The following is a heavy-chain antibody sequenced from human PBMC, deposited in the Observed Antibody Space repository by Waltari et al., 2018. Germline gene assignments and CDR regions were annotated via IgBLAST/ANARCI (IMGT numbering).Heavy chain of an antibody. D-gene: IGHD1-1*01. CDR1: GFTFSSYA. CDR3: AKHKGNSGGFFDY. Sequence: EVQLLESGGGLVQPGGSMRLSCAASGFTFSSYAMSWVREAPGRGVEWGSVISGGGDITYYADSVKGRLTISRENSKNTLYLQMNSLRAEDTAVYYCAKHKGNSGGFFDYWGQGTLVTVSA. CDR2: ISGGGDIT. J-gene: IGHJ4*02. V-gene: IGHV3-23*01.